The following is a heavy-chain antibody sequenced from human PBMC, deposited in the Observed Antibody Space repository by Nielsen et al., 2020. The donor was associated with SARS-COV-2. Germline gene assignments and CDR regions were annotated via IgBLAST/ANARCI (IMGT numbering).Heavy chain of an antibody. D-gene: IGHD6-19*01. V-gene: IGHV4-59*01. J-gene: IGHJ4*02. CDR2: IYYSGST. CDR3: ARDRRAVAYFDY. Sequence: LETLSLTCTVSGGSISSYYWSWIRQPPGKGLEWIGYIYYSGSTNYNPSLKSRVTISVDTSKNQFSLKLSSVTAADTAVYYCARDRRAVAYFDYWGQGTLVTVSS. CDR1: GGSISSYY.